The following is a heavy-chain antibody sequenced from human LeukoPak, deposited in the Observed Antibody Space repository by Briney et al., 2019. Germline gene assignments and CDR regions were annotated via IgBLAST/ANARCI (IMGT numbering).Heavy chain of an antibody. J-gene: IGHJ4*02. V-gene: IGHV3-23*01. CDR2: ISASGGNT. D-gene: IGHD2-15*01. CDR3: AKTVTSGGYRLDY. CDR1: GFTFSSSA. Sequence: GGSLRLSCAASGFTFSSSAMNWVRQAPGKGLEWVSGISASGGNTNYADSVKGRFTISRDNSYNTLYLQMNSLRAEDTAVYYCAKTVTSGGYRLDYWGQGTLVTISS.